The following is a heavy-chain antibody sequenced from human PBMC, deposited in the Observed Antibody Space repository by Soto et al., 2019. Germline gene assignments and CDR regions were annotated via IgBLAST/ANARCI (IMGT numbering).Heavy chain of an antibody. D-gene: IGHD2-21*01. V-gene: IGHV1-69*13. CDR1: GVTISSYA. Sequence: SLKISWKDSGVTISSYAISWMPPAPVQGLEWMVRTIPIFGTSNYAQKFQGRVTFTADESTSTAYMQLSSLSSEDMSVYYCGRGDSAELSTIDWYVELWVRGTLVTLSS. J-gene: IGHJ2*01. CDR3: GRGDSAELSTIDWYVEL. CDR2: TIPIFGTS.